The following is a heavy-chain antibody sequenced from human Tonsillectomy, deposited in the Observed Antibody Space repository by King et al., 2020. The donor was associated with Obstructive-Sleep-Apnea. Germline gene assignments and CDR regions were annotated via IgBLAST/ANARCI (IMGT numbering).Heavy chain of an antibody. J-gene: IGHJ3*02. V-gene: IGHV4-38-2*02. Sequence: VQLQESGPGLVKASETLSLTCTVSGYSISSNYCWGWIRQPPGKGLEWIGSISHSGTTYYNPSLQSRVTISIDTSKNQFSLTLMSVTAADTAVYYCARERVIQLWLGDSFDMWGQGTMVTVSS. D-gene: IGHD5-18*01. CDR3: ARERVIQLWLGDSFDM. CDR1: GYSISSNYC. CDR2: ISHSGTT.